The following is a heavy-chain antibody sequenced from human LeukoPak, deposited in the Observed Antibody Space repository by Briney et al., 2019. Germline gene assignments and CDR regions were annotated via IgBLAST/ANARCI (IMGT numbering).Heavy chain of an antibody. CDR2: ISAYNGNT. Sequence: ASVKDSCKASGYTFTSYGISWVRQAPGQGLEWMGWISAYNGNTNYAQKLQGRVTITTDTSTSTAYMELRSLRSDDTAVYYCARDFYDILTGEHWGQGTLVTVSS. CDR3: ARDFYDILTGEH. J-gene: IGHJ1*01. CDR1: GYTFTSYG. D-gene: IGHD3-9*01. V-gene: IGHV1-18*04.